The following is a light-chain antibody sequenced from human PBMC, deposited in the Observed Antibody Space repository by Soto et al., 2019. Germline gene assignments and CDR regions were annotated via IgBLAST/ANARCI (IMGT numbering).Light chain of an antibody. CDR2: EVN. CDR1: SSDVGGYNY. J-gene: IGLJ1*01. CDR3: TSYAGGNNA. V-gene: IGLV2-8*01. Sequence: QSALTQPPSASGSPGQSVTLSCTGTSSDVGGYNYVSWYQQHPGKVPKLMVYEVNKRPSGVPDRFSGSKSGNTASLTVSGLQAEDEADYYCTSYAGGNNAFGTGTKLTVL.